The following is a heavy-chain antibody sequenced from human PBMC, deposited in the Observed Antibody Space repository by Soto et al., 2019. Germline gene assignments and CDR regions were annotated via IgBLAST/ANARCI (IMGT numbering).Heavy chain of an antibody. CDR1: GGSIGTYY. V-gene: IGHV4-59*08. D-gene: IGHD3-9*01. J-gene: IGHJ4*02. Sequence: PSETLSLTCTVSGGSIGTYYWSWIRQPPGKGLEWIGYIYYRGNTDYNTSHKSRVTISLDTPKNQISLKLSSVTAADTAVYYCARHPGYYDILTGYTTYYFDYWGQGILVTVS. CDR3: ARHPGYYDILTGYTTYYFDY. CDR2: IYYRGNT.